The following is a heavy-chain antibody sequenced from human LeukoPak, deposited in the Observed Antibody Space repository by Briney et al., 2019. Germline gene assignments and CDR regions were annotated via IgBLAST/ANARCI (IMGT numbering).Heavy chain of an antibody. CDR3: AKRDYPSPTDFYPLFDY. J-gene: IGHJ4*02. Sequence: GGSLRLSCVASGFIFDNYAMAWVRQAPGEGLEWVSGISGSAERMYYADSVRGRFTISRDNSKNMLFLQLNSLRADDTAVYFCAKRDYPSPTDFYPLFDYWGQGALVTVSS. D-gene: IGHD3/OR15-3a*01. V-gene: IGHV3-23*01. CDR2: ISGSAERM. CDR1: GFIFDNYA.